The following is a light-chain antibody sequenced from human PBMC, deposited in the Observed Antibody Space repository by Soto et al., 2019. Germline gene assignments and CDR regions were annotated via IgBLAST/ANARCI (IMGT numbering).Light chain of an antibody. V-gene: IGKV3-11*01. CDR1: QSVGTF. CDR2: DGS. Sequence: EIVLTQAPATLSLSPGERATLSCRASQSVGTFLAWYQQKPGQAPRLLIFDGSNRASGIPARFSGGGSETLFTLTIRSLEPEDFAVYYCQQRSDWPTFGPGTKGEI. J-gene: IGKJ3*01. CDR3: QQRSDWPT.